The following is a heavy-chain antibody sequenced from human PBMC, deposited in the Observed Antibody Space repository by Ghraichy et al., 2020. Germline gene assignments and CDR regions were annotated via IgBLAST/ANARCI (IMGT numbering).Heavy chain of an antibody. Sequence: SQTLSLTCAISGDSVSSNSAAWNWIRQSPSRGLEWLGRTYYRSKWYNDYAVSVKSRITINPDTSKNQFSLQLNSVTPEDTAVYYCARDCGPGGVVGATGRGVSCFDYWGQGTLVTVSS. CDR3: ARDCGPGGVVGATGRGVSCFDY. CDR2: TYYRSKWYN. V-gene: IGHV6-1*01. J-gene: IGHJ4*02. D-gene: IGHD1-26*01. CDR1: GDSVSSNSAA.